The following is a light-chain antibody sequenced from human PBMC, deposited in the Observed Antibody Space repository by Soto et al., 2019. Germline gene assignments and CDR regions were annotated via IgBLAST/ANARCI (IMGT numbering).Light chain of an antibody. V-gene: IGLV2-14*01. Sequence: QSVLTQPASVSGSPGQSITISCTGTNSDIGAYDYVSWYQQHPGKAPKLMIYEVTNRLSGVSNRFSASKSGNTASLTISGLQAEDEADYYCSSYTSTSTPVIFGGGTKLTVL. CDR2: EVT. CDR3: SSYTSTSTPVI. J-gene: IGLJ2*01. CDR1: NSDIGAYDY.